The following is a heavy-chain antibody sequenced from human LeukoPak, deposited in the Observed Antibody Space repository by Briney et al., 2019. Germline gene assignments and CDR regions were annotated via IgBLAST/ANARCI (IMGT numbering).Heavy chain of an antibody. J-gene: IGHJ4*02. Sequence: TGGSLRLSCAASGFTFDDYAMHWVRHAPGKGLEWVSGISWNSGSIGYADSVKGRFTISRDNAKNSLYLQMNSLRAEDTAVYYCARETDYWGQGTLVTVSS. CDR3: ARETDY. CDR1: GFTFDDYA. V-gene: IGHV3-9*01. CDR2: ISWNSGSI.